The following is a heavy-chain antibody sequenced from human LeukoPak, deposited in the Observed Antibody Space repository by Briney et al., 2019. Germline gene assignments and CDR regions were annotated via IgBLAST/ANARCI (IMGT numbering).Heavy chain of an antibody. J-gene: IGHJ5*02. CDR3: ARADRLHGGPYLIGP. V-gene: IGHV1-2*06. CDR2: INPNSGGT. D-gene: IGHD2-21*01. CDR1: GYSFTDYY. Sequence: ASVKVSCKTSGYSFTDYYMHWVRQAPRQGLEWMGRINPNSGGTSSAQKFQGRVTMTRDTSITTVYMEVSWLTSDDPAIYYCARADRLHGGPYLIGPWGQGTLVTVSS.